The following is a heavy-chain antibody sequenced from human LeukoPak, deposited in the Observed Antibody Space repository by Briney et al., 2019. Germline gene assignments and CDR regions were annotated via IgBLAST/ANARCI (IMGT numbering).Heavy chain of an antibody. J-gene: IGHJ4*02. CDR1: GGTFSSYA. V-gene: IGHV1-69*04. D-gene: IGHD6-19*01. Sequence: SVKVSCKASGGTFSSYAISWVRQAPGQGLEWMGRIIPILGIANYAQKFQGRVTMTRDTSTSTVYTELSSLRSEDTAVYYCARSPAGPLYYFDYWGQGTLVTVSS. CDR2: IIPILGIA. CDR3: ARSPAGPLYYFDY.